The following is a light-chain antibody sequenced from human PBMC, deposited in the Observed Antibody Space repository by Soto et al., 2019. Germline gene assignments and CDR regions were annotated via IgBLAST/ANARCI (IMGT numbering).Light chain of an antibody. Sequence: EIVLTQSPATLSLSPGERATLSCRASQSVSSNLAWFQQKPGQAPRLLIFDASSRATGIPARFSGSGSGTDFTLTISSLEPEDFAVYYCQQRSKWPLTFGPGTKVDIK. CDR2: DAS. CDR1: QSVSSN. J-gene: IGKJ3*01. V-gene: IGKV3-11*01. CDR3: QQRSKWPLT.